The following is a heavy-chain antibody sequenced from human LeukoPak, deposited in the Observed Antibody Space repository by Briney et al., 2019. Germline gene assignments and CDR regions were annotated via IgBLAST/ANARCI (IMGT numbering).Heavy chain of an antibody. D-gene: IGHD3-10*02. CDR1: GFTFSSYE. CDR2: ISSSGSTI. CDR3: AELGITMIGGV. J-gene: IGHJ6*04. V-gene: IGHV3-48*03. Sequence: GASLRLSCAASGFTFSSYEMNWVRQAPGKGLEWVSYISSSGSTIYYADSVKGRFTISRDNAKNSLYLQMNSLRAEDTAVYYCAELGITMIGGVWGKGTTVTISS.